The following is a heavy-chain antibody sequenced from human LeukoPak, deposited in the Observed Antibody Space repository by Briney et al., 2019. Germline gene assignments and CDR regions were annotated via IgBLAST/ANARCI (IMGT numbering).Heavy chain of an antibody. CDR3: ATDGAGFDT. Sequence: GGSLRLSCAASGFTFNDYYMSWIRQAPGKGLEWLSYINIGGTNTHYADSVKGRFTISRDNAKKSLYLEMNNLRTEDTAVYYCATDGAGFDTWGQGVLVTVSS. CDR2: INIGGTNT. CDR1: GFTFNDYY. V-gene: IGHV3-11*01. J-gene: IGHJ5*02.